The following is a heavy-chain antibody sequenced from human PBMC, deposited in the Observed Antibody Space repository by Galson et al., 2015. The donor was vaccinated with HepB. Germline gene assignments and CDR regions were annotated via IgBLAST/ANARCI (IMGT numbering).Heavy chain of an antibody. Sequence: SLRLSCAASGFTVRSNYMSWVRQAPGKGLQWVSIYYIGGGTSYADSVKGRFALSGDNSKNTLYLQMNGLRADDTAVYYCAKHHSSGWYFDSWGQGALATVSS. CDR3: AKHHSSGWYFDS. J-gene: IGHJ4*02. CDR2: YYIGGGT. V-gene: IGHV3-53*01. CDR1: GFTVRSNY. D-gene: IGHD6-19*01.